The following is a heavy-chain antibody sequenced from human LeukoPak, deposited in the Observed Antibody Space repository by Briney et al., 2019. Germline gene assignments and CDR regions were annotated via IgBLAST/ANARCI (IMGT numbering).Heavy chain of an antibody. CDR2: IKSKTDRGTT. D-gene: IGHD1-26*01. J-gene: IGHJ5*02. V-gene: IGHV3-15*01. Sequence: SGGALRLSCAASGFTFSNAWMSWVRQAPGKGLEWVGRIKSKTDRGTTEYAAPVKGRFTISRDDSKNTLYLQMNSLKTEDTAVYYCTTGIYSASPLSFDPWGQGTLVTVSS. CDR3: TTGIYSASPLSFDP. CDR1: GFTFSNAW.